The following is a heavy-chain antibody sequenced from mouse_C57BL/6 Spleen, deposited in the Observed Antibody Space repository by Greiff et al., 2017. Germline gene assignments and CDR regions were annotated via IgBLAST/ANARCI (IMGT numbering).Heavy chain of an antibody. Sequence: VQLQQSGPELVKPGASVKISCKASGYTFTDYYMNWVKQSHGKSLEWIGDINPNNGGTSYNQKFKGKATLTVDKSSSTAYMELRSLTSEDSAVYYCAREYYGSSPSAWFAYWGQGTLVTVSA. CDR2: INPNNGGT. D-gene: IGHD1-1*01. CDR1: GYTFTDYY. CDR3: AREYYGSSPSAWFAY. J-gene: IGHJ3*01. V-gene: IGHV1-26*01.